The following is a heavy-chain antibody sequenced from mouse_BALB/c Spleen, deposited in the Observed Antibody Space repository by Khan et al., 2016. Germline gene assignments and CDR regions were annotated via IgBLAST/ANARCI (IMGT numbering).Heavy chain of an antibody. Sequence: QIQLVQSGPELKKPGETVKISCKASGYTFTNYGMNWVKQAPGKGLKWMGWINTYTGEPTYADDFKGRFAFSLETSASTAYLQINNLKNEDTPTYFCARDFVSSYGWFASWGQGTLVTVSA. CDR2: INTYTGEP. D-gene: IGHD1-1*01. J-gene: IGHJ3*01. CDR1: GYTFTNYG. V-gene: IGHV9-3-1*01. CDR3: ARDFVSSYGWFAS.